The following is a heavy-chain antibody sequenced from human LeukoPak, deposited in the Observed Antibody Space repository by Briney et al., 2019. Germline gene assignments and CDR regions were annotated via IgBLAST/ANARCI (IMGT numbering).Heavy chain of an antibody. V-gene: IGHV4-39*01. CDR1: GDSISSGPYY. J-gene: IGHJ4*02. D-gene: IGHD6-13*01. Sequence: SETLSLTCNVSGDSISSGPYYWGWIRQPPGKGLEWIASVYSSGTTYYTPSLKSRVTISIDTSKSQFSLRLSSVTAADTAVYYCARHGGPAAGLDYWGQGSLVTVSS. CDR3: ARHGGPAAGLDY. CDR2: VYSSGTT.